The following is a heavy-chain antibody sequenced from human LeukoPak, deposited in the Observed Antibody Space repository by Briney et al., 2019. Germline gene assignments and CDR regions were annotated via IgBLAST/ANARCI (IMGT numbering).Heavy chain of an antibody. J-gene: IGHJ3*02. D-gene: IGHD2-15*01. CDR3: AREVYCSGGSCYSVIAGDAFDI. V-gene: IGHV1-46*01. Sequence: ASVKVSCKASGYTFTSYYMHWVRQAPGQGLEWMGIINPSGGSTSYAQKLQGRVTMTRDTSTSTVYMELSSLRSEDTAVYYCAREVYCSGGSCYSVIAGDAFDIWGQGTMVTVSS. CDR1: GYTFTSYY. CDR2: INPSGGST.